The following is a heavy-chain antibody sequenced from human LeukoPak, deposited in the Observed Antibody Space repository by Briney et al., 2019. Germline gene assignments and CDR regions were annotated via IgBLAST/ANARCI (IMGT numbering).Heavy chain of an antibody. Sequence: GASVKVSCKASGYTFTSYGISWVRQAPGQGLEWMGWISAYNGNTNYAQKLQGRVTMTTDTSTSTAYMELRSLRSDDTAVYYCARVVLRYFDWLVDYYYYYYMDVWGKGTTVTVSS. J-gene: IGHJ6*03. CDR2: ISAYNGNT. CDR3: ARVVLRYFDWLVDYYYYYYMDV. CDR1: GYTFTSYG. V-gene: IGHV1-18*01. D-gene: IGHD3-9*01.